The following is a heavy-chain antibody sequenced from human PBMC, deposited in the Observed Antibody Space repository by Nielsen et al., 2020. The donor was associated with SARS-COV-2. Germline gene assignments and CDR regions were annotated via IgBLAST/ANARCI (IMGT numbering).Heavy chain of an antibody. V-gene: IGHV3-30-3*01. D-gene: IGHD1-7*01. Sequence: GESLKISCAASGFTFSSYAMHWVRQAPGKGLEWVAVISYDGSNKYYADSVKGRFTISRDNAKNSLYLQMNSLRDEDTAVYYCARDSLTGTTYYYYMDVWGKGTTVTVSS. CDR1: GFTFSSYA. J-gene: IGHJ6*03. CDR3: ARDSLTGTTYYYYMDV. CDR2: ISYDGSNK.